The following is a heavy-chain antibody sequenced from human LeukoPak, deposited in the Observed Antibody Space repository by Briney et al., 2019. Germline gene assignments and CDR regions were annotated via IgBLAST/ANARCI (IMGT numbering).Heavy chain of an antibody. CDR1: GGSISSYY. Sequence: SETLSLTCTVSGGSISSYYWSWIRQPPGKGLECIGYIYYSGNTNYNPSLKSRVTISVDTSKNQFSLKLSSVTAADTAVYYCARVGGYYDSPYYMDVWGKGTTVTVSS. D-gene: IGHD3-22*01. CDR2: IYYSGNT. V-gene: IGHV4-59*01. CDR3: ARVGGYYDSPYYMDV. J-gene: IGHJ6*03.